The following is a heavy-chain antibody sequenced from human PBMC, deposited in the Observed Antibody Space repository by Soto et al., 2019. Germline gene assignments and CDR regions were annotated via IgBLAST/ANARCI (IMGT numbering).Heavy chain of an antibody. D-gene: IGHD5-18*01. CDR2: INPSGGST. J-gene: IGHJ5*02. CDR3: ARDHQGYSYGHRWFDP. Sequence: ASVKVSCKASGYTFTSYYMHWVRQAPGQGLEWMGIINPSGGSTIYAQKFQGRVTMTRDTSTSTVYMELSSLRSEDTAVYYCARDHQGYSYGHRWFDPWAQGTLVTVSS. CDR1: GYTFTSYY. V-gene: IGHV1-46*01.